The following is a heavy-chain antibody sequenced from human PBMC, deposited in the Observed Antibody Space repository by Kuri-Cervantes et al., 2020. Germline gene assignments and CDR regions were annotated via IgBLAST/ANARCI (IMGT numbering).Heavy chain of an antibody. Sequence: GSLRLSCTVSGGSISSYYWSWIRQPPGKGLEWIGYIYYSGSTNYNPSLKSRVTISVDTSKNQFSLKLSSVTAADTAVYYCARQNTVTTLDWYFDLWGRGTLVTVSS. CDR2: IYYSGST. CDR3: ARQNTVTTLDWYFDL. D-gene: IGHD4-17*01. CDR1: GGSISSYY. J-gene: IGHJ2*01. V-gene: IGHV4-59*01.